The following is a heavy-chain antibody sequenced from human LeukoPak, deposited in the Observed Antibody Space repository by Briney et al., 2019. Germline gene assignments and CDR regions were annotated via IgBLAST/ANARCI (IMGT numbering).Heavy chain of an antibody. J-gene: IGHJ3*02. CDR1: GGSISSYY. CDR2: IYYSGST. CDR3: ARGDYYDSSGYYYDAFDI. V-gene: IGHV4-59*01. Sequence: SETLSLTCTVSGGSISSYYWSWIRQPPGKGLEWIGYIYYSGSTNYNPSLKSRVTISVDTSKNQFSLKLSSVTAADTAVYYCARGDYYDSSGYYYDAFDIWGQGTMVTVSS. D-gene: IGHD3-22*01.